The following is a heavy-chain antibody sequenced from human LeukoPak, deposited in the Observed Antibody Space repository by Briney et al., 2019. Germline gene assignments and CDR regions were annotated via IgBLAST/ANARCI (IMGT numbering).Heavy chain of an antibody. Sequence: ASVKVSCKASGGTFSSYAISWVRQAPGQGLEWMGGIIPIFGTANYAQKFQGRVTITADESTSTAYMELSSLRSEDTAVYYCARGSGSGSYSAFDIWGHGTMVTVSS. CDR3: ARGSGSGSYSAFDI. J-gene: IGHJ3*02. CDR2: IIPIFGTA. D-gene: IGHD3-10*01. V-gene: IGHV1-69*13. CDR1: GGTFSSYA.